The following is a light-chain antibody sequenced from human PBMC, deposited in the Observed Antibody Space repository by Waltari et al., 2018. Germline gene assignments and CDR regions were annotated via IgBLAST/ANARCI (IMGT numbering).Light chain of an antibody. CDR1: SSNIGSNF. Sequence: QSVLTQPPSASGTPGQRVAISCSGSSSNIGSNFVYWYQQLPGTAPELLIYRNNQRPSGVPVRIAGSTSGTSASLAVSGLRSEDEADLYCAAWDDSLSTWGFGGGTKLTVL. J-gene: IGLJ3*02. CDR3: AAWDDSLSTWG. V-gene: IGLV1-47*01. CDR2: RNN.